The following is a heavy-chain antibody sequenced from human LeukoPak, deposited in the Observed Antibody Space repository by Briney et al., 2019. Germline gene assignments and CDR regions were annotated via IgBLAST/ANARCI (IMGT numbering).Heavy chain of an antibody. J-gene: IGHJ6*04. CDR2: FDPEDGET. Sequence: GASVKVSCKVSGYTLTELSMHWVRQAPGKGLEWMGGFDPEDGETIYTQKFQGRVTMTEDTSTDTAYMELSSLRSEDTAVYYCATDRRYCSSTSCPRWDVWGKGTTVTVSS. CDR1: GYTLTELS. V-gene: IGHV1-24*01. D-gene: IGHD2-2*01. CDR3: ATDRRYCSSTSCPRWDV.